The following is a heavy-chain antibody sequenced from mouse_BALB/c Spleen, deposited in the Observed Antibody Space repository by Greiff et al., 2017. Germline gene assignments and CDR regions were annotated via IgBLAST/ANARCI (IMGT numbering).Heavy chain of an antibody. V-gene: IGHV5-12-1*01. CDR3: ARQEVYGNYEYFDV. CDR2: ISSGGGST. CDR1: GFAFSSYD. Sequence: EVKVVESGGGLVKPGGSLKLSCAASGFAFSSYDMSWVRQTPEKRLEWVAYISSGGGSTYYPDTVKGRFTISRDNAKNTLYPQMSSLKSEDTAMYYCARQEVYGNYEYFDVWGAGTTVTVSS. D-gene: IGHD2-10*02. J-gene: IGHJ1*01.